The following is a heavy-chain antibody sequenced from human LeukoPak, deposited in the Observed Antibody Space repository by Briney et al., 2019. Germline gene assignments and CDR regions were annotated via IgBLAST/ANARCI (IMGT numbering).Heavy chain of an antibody. J-gene: IGHJ4*02. CDR3: AREHKYSSSWYPAY. V-gene: IGHV1-46*01. CDR2: INPSGGST. CDR1: GYSLTGYY. Sequence: ASVKVSCKASGYSLTGYYMHWVRQAPGQGLEWMGIINPSGGSTSYAQKFQGRVTITRDTSASTAYVELSSLTSEDTAVYYCAREHKYSSSWYPAYWGQGTLVTVSS. D-gene: IGHD6-13*01.